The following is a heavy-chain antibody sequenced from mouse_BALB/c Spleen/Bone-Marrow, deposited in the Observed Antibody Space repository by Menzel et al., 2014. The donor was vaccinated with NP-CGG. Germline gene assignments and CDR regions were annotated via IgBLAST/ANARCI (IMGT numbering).Heavy chain of an antibody. Sequence: QVQLKQSGAELMKPGASVKISCMATGYTLRNYWIDWVKQRPGHGLEWIGEILPGSGSTDYNENFKGKATFTADTSSNAAYMQLSSLTSADSAVYYCARVIYWYLDVWGAGTTVTVSS. CDR1: GYTLRNYW. CDR3: ARVIYWYLDV. J-gene: IGHJ1*01. CDR2: ILPGSGST. V-gene: IGHV1-9*01.